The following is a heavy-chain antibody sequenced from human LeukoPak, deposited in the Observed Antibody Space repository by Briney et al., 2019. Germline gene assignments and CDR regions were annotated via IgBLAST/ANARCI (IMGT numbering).Heavy chain of an antibody. CDR3: ASSFLRRPAYYFDY. CDR1: GYTFTSYA. D-gene: IGHD1-14*01. CDR2: INAGNGNT. Sequence: ASVKVSCKASGYTFTSYAMHWVRPAPGQRLEWMGWINAGNGNTKYSQKFQGRVTITRDTSASTAYMELSSLRSEDTAVYYCASSFLRRPAYYFDYWGQGTLVTVSS. J-gene: IGHJ4*02. V-gene: IGHV1-3*01.